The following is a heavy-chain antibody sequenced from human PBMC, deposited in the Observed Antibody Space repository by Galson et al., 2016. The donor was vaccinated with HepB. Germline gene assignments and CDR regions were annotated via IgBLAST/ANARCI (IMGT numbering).Heavy chain of an antibody. CDR3: ARGVRIIMVRGVMNYYYYGMDV. J-gene: IGHJ6*02. CDR2: ISTYNGNT. D-gene: IGHD3-10*01. CDR1: GYTFTSYG. Sequence: SVKVSCKASGYTFTSYGISWVRQAPGQGLEWMGWISTYNGNTKYAQKLQGRVTMTTDTSTSTAYMELRSLRSDDTAVYYCARGVRIIMVRGVMNYYYYGMDVWGQGTTVTVSS. V-gene: IGHV1-18*01.